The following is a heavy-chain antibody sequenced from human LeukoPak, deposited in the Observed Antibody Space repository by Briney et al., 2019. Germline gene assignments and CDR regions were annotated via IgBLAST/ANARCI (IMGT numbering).Heavy chain of an antibody. CDR2: IRYDGSNK. CDR3: AKIGLRGDYSPYYFDY. D-gene: IGHD4-17*01. V-gene: IGHV3-30*02. J-gene: IGHJ4*02. Sequence: GGSLRLSCAASGFTFSSYGMHWVRQAPGKGLEWVAFIRYDGSNKYYADSVKGRFTISRDNSKNTLYLQMNSLRAEDTAVYYCAKIGLRGDYSPYYFDYWGQGTLVTVSA. CDR1: GFTFSSYG.